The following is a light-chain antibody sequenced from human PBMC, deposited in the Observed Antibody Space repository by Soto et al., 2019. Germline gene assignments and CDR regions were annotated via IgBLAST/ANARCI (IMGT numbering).Light chain of an antibody. CDR1: QLISSW. CDR3: QQLNSYPIT. CDR2: AAS. V-gene: IGKV1-9*01. J-gene: IGKJ4*01. Sequence: DIQMTQSPSTLSASVGDSVTITCRASQLISSWLAWYQQRPGQAPKLLIYAASTLQSGVPSRFSGSGSGTEFTLTISSLQPEDFATYYCQQLNSYPITVGGVTQVEIK.